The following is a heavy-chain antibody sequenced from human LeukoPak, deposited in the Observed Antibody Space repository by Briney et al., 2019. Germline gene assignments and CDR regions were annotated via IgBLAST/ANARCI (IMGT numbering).Heavy chain of an antibody. CDR2: IRYDGSNK. CDR3: ATSTVTTPYNYYYYMHV. V-gene: IGHV3-30*02. CDR1: GFTFSNYG. J-gene: IGHJ6*03. Sequence: GGSLRLSCTASGFTFSNYGMHWVRQAPGKGLEWVAFIRYDGSNKYYADSVKGRFTISRDNSKNTLYLQMNSLRPEDTAVYYCATSTVTTPYNYYYYMHVWGKGTTVTVSS. D-gene: IGHD4-11*01.